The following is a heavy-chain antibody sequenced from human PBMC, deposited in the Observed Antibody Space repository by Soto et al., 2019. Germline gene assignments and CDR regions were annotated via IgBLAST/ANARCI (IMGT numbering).Heavy chain of an antibody. V-gene: IGHV4-31*01. Sequence: QVQLQESGPGLVKPSQTLSLTCTVSGGSISSGGYYWSWIRQHPGKGLEWIGYIYYSGSTYYKPXXXXXXXXXXXXXXXXXXXXXXXXXXXXXXXXXXARXVFPWGQGTLVTVSS. CDR2: IYYSGST. CDR3: ARXVFP. J-gene: IGHJ5*02. CDR1: GGSISSGGYY.